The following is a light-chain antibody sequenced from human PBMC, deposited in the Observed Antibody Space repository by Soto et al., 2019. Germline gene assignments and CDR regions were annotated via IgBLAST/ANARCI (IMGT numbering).Light chain of an antibody. J-gene: IGKJ4*01. CDR2: DAS. V-gene: IGKV3-11*01. Sequence: EIVLTQSPATLSLSPGERATLSCRASQSVSSYLAWYQQKPGQAPRLLIYDASNRATGIPAGFSGSGSGTDLALTIRSLEPEDFAVYYCQQRSNSPVTFCGGTKGEIK. CDR3: QQRSNSPVT. CDR1: QSVSSY.